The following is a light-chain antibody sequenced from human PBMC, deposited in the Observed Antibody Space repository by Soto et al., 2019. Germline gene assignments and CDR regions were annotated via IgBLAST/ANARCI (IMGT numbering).Light chain of an antibody. Sequence: EIVLTQSPATLSLSPGERATLSCRASQSVSSYLAWYQQKPGQAPRLLIYDASNRATGIPARFSGSGSGTEFTLTISSLEPEDFAVYYCQQRSNWPPTWTFGQGTKVEIK. V-gene: IGKV3-11*01. CDR3: QQRSNWPPTWT. J-gene: IGKJ1*01. CDR1: QSVSSY. CDR2: DAS.